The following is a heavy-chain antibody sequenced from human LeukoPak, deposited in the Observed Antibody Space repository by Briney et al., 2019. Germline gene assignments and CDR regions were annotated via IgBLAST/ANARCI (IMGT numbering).Heavy chain of an antibody. CDR2: MCYSGST. CDR1: GGSISSYC. Sequence: SETLSLTCTVSGGSISSYCWSWIRQSPGKGLEWIGYMCYSGSTSYNPSLKSRVTISVDTSNNQFSLKLSSVTASDPGVYYWWIHSLSCSGWSGIDFDYWGQGTLVTVSS. J-gene: IGHJ4*02. V-gene: IGHV4-59*08. D-gene: IGHD6-19*01. CDR3: WIHSLSCSGWSGIDFDY.